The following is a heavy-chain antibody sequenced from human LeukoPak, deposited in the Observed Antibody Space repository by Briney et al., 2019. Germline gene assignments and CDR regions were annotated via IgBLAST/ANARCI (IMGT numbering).Heavy chain of an antibody. V-gene: IGHV3-21*01. CDR3: ARDGRIAAPYYGMDV. Sequence: GGSLRLSCAASGFTFSSYSMNWVRQAPGKGLEWVSSISSSSYIYYADSVKGRFTISRDNAKNSLYLQMNSLRAEDTAVYYCARDGRIAAPYYGMDVWGQGTTVTVSS. D-gene: IGHD6-13*01. CDR1: GFTFSSYS. CDR2: ISSSSYI. J-gene: IGHJ6*02.